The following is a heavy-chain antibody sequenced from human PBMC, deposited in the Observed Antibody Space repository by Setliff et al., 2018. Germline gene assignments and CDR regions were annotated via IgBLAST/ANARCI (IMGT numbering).Heavy chain of an antibody. D-gene: IGHD6-19*01. J-gene: IGHJ4*02. CDR3: VRSSAPQVVLAADFDF. CDR1: GYTFTNYG. V-gene: IGHV1-18*01. Sequence: ASVKVSCKASGYTFTNYGITWVRQAPGQGLEWMAWISAYDGNTKYTLKLQGRVTLTIDTSATTVYMELQSLRSDDTAVNYCVRSSAPQVVLAADFDFWGQGTPVTVSS. CDR2: ISAYDGNT.